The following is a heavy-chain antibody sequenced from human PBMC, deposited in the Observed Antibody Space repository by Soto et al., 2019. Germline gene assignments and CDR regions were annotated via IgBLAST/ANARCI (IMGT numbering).Heavy chain of an antibody. D-gene: IGHD6-6*01. Sequence: QVPLVQSGAEVKKPGASVKVSCKASGYTFTNYGINWVRQAPGQGLEWLGWVSAYNGERRYAQRVQARVIMTTDTSTTTAYMELRSLRSADTAVYYCSRGTSIPASGDYWGQGNLVTVSS. CDR2: VSAYNGER. CDR1: GYTFTNYG. J-gene: IGHJ4*01. V-gene: IGHV1-18*01. CDR3: SRGTSIPASGDY.